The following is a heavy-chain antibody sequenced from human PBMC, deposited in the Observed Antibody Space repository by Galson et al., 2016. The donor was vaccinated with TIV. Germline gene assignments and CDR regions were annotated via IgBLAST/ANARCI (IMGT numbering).Heavy chain of an antibody. CDR3: ARHGAPENMREFGRDV. Sequence: SRPELKKPGESLKISCQGSGYSFTNYCTAWVRQMLGKGLEWMGIIYPGDFDTRFTPSFKGRVTIAVDKSNTIAHLQWSSLQDSDTAIYYCARHGAPENMREFGRDVWGQGTTVIVSS. J-gene: IGHJ6*02. D-gene: IGHD3-10*01. CDR2: IYPGDFDT. CDR1: GYSFTNYC. V-gene: IGHV5-51*01.